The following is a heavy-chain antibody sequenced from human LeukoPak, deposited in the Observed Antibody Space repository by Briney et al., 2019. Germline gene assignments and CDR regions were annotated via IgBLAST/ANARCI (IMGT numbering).Heavy chain of an antibody. CDR3: VSFYETY. J-gene: IGHJ4*02. Sequence: GGSLRLSCAASGNYWMHWVRQAPGKGLVWVSHINSDGSWTSYADSVKGRFTISKDNAKNTVYLQINSLRAEDTAVYYCVSFYETYWGRGTLVTVSS. CDR1: GNYW. D-gene: IGHD2/OR15-2a*01. CDR2: INSDGSWT. V-gene: IGHV3-74*01.